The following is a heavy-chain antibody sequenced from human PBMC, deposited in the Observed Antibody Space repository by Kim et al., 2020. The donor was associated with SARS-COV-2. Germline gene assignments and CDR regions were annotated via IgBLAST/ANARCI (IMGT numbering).Heavy chain of an antibody. CDR2: IYYSGST. V-gene: IGHV4-59*13. Sequence: SETLSLTCTVSGGSISSYYWSWIRQPPGKGLEWIGYIYYSGSTNYNPSLKSRVTISVDTSKNQFSLKLSSVNAADTAVYYCARDNVYYDSSGYYYGSVNGRDVWGQGTTVTVSS. J-gene: IGHJ6*02. D-gene: IGHD3-22*01. CDR1: GGSISSYY. CDR3: ARDNVYYDSSGYYYGSVNGRDV.